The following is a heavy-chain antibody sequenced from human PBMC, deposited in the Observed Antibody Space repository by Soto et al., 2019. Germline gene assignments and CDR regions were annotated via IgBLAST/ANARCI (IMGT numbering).Heavy chain of an antibody. CDR1: GFIFNRYD. CDR3: VRQFCSYTTCYTGGFDY. V-gene: IGHV3-64D*06. Sequence: PGGSLRLSCSASGFIFNRYDIHWVRQAPGKGLEYVSAISPNGDSTQYADSVNGRFTISRDNSKNTVFLQMNSLGAEDTSVYYCVRQFCSYTTCYTGGFDYWGQGTLVTVSS. CDR2: ISPNGDST. D-gene: IGHD2-2*02. J-gene: IGHJ4*02.